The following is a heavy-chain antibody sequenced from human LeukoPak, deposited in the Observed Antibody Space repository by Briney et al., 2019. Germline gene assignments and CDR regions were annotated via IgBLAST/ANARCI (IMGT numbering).Heavy chain of an antibody. V-gene: IGHV4-30-2*01. CDR3: ARTSRRYFDWFPLNNWFDP. J-gene: IGHJ5*02. Sequence: SETLSLTCTVSGGSISSGGYYWSWIRQPPGKGLEWIGYIYHSGSTYYNPSLKSRVTISVDRSKNQFSLKLSSVTAADTAVYYCARTSRRYFDWFPLNNWFDPWGQGTLVTVSS. D-gene: IGHD3-9*01. CDR1: GGSISSGGYY. CDR2: IYHSGST.